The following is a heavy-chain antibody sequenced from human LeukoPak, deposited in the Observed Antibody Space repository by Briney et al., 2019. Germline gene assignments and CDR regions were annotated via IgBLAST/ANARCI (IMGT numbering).Heavy chain of an antibody. CDR3: ARDYGNNWFDP. V-gene: IGHV4-31*03. CDR2: IYYSGDT. Sequence: SETLSLTCTVSGGSISSGDYYWSWIRQHPGKGLEWIGYIYYSGDTYYNPSLRSRVSISLDTSKNQFSLRLSSVTAADTAMYYCARDYGNNWFDPWGQGTLVTVSA. CDR1: GGSISSGDYY. J-gene: IGHJ5*02. D-gene: IGHD4-17*01.